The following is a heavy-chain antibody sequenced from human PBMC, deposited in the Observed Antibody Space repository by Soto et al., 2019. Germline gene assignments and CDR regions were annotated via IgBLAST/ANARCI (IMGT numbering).Heavy chain of an antibody. V-gene: IGHV4-34*01. CDR2: INHSGST. CDR3: ARGATNRVAALGY. J-gene: IGHJ4*02. CDR1: GGSFSGYY. Sequence: QVQLQQWGAGLLKPSETLSLTCAVYGGSFSGYYWSWIRQPPGKGLEWIGEINHSGSTNYNPSLKSRVTISVDTSTNQFSLKLSSVTAADTAVYYCARGATNRVAALGYWGQGTLVTVSS. D-gene: IGHD5-12*01.